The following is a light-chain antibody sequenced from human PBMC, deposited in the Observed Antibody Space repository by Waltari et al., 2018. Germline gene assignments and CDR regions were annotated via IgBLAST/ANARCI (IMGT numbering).Light chain of an antibody. J-gene: IGLJ3*02. CDR1: SSNIGSNT. CDR3: AAWDDSLNGDV. V-gene: IGLV1-44*01. Sequence: QSVLTQPPSASGTPGQRVTISCSGSSSNIGSNTVNWYQQLPGTAPKLLIYSNNQRPSGVPARFSGSKSGTSASLAISGLQSEDEADYYCAAWDDSLNGDVFGGGTKLTVL. CDR2: SNN.